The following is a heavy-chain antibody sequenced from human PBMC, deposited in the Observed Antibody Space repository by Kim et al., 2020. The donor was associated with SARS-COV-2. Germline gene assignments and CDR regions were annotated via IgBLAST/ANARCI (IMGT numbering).Heavy chain of an antibody. CDR3: ARPRYSSSSYFDY. D-gene: IGHD6-6*01. J-gene: IGHJ4*02. V-gene: IGHV1-18*01. Sequence: YAQKHQGRVTMTTDTSTSTAYMELRSLRSDDTAVYYCARPRYSSSSYFDYWGQGTLVTVSS.